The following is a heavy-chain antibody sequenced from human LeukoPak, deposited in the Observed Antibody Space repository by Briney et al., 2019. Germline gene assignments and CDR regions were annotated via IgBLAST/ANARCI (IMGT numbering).Heavy chain of an antibody. J-gene: IGHJ6*03. CDR2: IYYSGST. CDR3: ARLGYEQQLAPHYYYYMDV. V-gene: IGHV4-39*01. CDR1: GGSISSSSYY. Sequence: KSSETLSLTCTVSGGSISSSSYYWGWIRQPPGKGLEWIGSIYYSGSTYYNPSLKSRVTKSVDTSKNQFSLKLSSVTAADTAVYYCARLGYEQQLAPHYYYYMDVWGKGTTVTISS. D-gene: IGHD6-13*01.